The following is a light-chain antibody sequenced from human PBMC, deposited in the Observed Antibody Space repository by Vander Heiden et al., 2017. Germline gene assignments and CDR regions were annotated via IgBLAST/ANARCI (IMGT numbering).Light chain of an antibody. CDR1: NIGSKS. Sequence: SVLTQPPSVSVAPGKTADITCGGTNIGSKSVHWYQQKPGQAPVLVVYDDSDRPSGVPERFSGSNSGNTATLTISRVEAEDEADYYCRAWDSSSYHVLFGGGTKLTVL. V-gene: IGLV3-21*03. CDR3: RAWDSSSYHVL. CDR2: DDS. J-gene: IGLJ2*01.